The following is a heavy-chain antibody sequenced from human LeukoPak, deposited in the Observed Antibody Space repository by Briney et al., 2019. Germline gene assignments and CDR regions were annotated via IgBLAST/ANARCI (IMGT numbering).Heavy chain of an antibody. CDR3: ARGGDSSGYYYEYYFDY. Sequence: PSETLSLTCTVSGGSISSSSYYWGWIRQPAGKGLEWIGRIYTSGSTNYNPSLKSRVTMSVDTSKNQFSLKLSSVTAADTAVYYCARGGDSSGYYYEYYFDYWGQGTLVTVSS. CDR1: GGSISSSSYY. J-gene: IGHJ4*02. V-gene: IGHV4-61*02. CDR2: IYTSGST. D-gene: IGHD3-22*01.